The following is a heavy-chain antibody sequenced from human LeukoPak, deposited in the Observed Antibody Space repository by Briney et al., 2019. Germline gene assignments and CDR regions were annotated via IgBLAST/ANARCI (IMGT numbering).Heavy chain of an antibody. Sequence: GGSLRLSCAASGFTFSSYEMNWVRQAPGKGLEWVSYISSSGSTIYYADSVKGRFTISRDNAKNSLYLQMNSLRAEDTAVYYCARDSYGSGGRGIDYWGQGTLVTVSS. V-gene: IGHV3-48*03. CDR3: ARDSYGSGGRGIDY. J-gene: IGHJ4*02. CDR1: GFTFSSYE. D-gene: IGHD3-10*01. CDR2: ISSSGSTI.